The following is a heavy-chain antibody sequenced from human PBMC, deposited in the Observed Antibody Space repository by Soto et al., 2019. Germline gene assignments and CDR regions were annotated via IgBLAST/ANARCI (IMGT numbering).Heavy chain of an antibody. J-gene: IGHJ4*02. CDR1: GGSISSYY. CDR3: ARRYSGTLDY. Sequence: QVQLQESGPGLVKPSETLSLTCTVSGGSISSYYWSWIRQPPGKGLEWIGYIYYSGSTNNNPSLKSRVTIAVDTSNNQFALKLSSVPAADTAVYYCARRYSGTLDYWGQGTLVTVSS. V-gene: IGHV4-59*08. D-gene: IGHD4-4*01. CDR2: IYYSGST.